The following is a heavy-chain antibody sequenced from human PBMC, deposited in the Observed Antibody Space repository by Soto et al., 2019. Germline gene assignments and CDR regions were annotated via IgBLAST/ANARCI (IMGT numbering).Heavy chain of an antibody. Sequence: VASVKVSCKASGYTFTSYDINWVRQATGQGLEWMGWMIPNSGNKGYAQKFQGRVTMTRNTSTGTAYMELSSLRSEDTAVYYCAREPYYDFWSGYPRGMDVWGQGTTVTVSS. CDR1: GYTFTSYD. V-gene: IGHV1-8*01. D-gene: IGHD3-3*01. CDR2: MIPNSGNK. J-gene: IGHJ6*02. CDR3: AREPYYDFWSGYPRGMDV.